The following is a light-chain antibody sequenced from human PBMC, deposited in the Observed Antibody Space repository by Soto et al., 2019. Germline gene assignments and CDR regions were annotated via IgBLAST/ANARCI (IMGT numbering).Light chain of an antibody. V-gene: IGKV4-1*01. CDR1: QSVLYSSNNKNY. CDR3: QQYYNSPQN. Sequence: DIVMTQSPDSLAVSLGERATINCKSSQSVLYSSNNKNYLAWYQQKPGQPPKLLIYWASTRESGVPDRFSGSGSGTDFTLTISSLQAEDVAVYYCQQYYNSPQNFGQGPRWKSN. J-gene: IGKJ1*01. CDR2: WAS.